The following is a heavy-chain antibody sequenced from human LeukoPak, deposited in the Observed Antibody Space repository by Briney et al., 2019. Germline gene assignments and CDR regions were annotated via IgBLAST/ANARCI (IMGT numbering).Heavy chain of an antibody. CDR3: ARDSSAAASDY. CDR2: ISSSSSYI. Sequence: GGSLRLSCAASGFTFSSYSMNWVRQAPGKGPEWVSSISSSSSYIYYADSVKGRFTISRDNAKNSLYLQMNSLRAEDTAVYYCARDSSAAASDYWGQGTLVTVSS. CDR1: GFTFSSYS. D-gene: IGHD6-13*01. V-gene: IGHV3-21*01. J-gene: IGHJ4*02.